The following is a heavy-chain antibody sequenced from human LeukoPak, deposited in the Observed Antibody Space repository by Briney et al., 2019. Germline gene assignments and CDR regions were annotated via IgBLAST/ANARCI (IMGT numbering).Heavy chain of an antibody. Sequence: GGSLRLSCAASGFTFTSYAMHWVRQPPGKGLEWVSNIGTSSTTIYYADSVKGRFTISRDNAKNSLYLQMNSLRADDTAVYYCARFAAGGSYYYYMDVWGKGTTVTVSS. D-gene: IGHD6-25*01. J-gene: IGHJ6*03. CDR2: IGTSSTTI. CDR3: ARFAAGGSYYYYMDV. V-gene: IGHV3-48*01. CDR1: GFTFTSYA.